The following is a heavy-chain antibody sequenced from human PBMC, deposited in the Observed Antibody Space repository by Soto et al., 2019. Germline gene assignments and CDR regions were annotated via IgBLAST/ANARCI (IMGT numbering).Heavy chain of an antibody. CDR2: IIPIFGTA. Sequence: QVQLVQSGAEVKKPGSSVKVSCKASGGTFSSYAISWVRQAPGQGLEWMGGIIPIFGTANYEQKFQGRVTMAADETKSTGYRELGSMRSEDTAVDYCGRGVVVTAVTYYDYGRGVLGQGTTVTGSS. D-gene: IGHD2-21*02. CDR1: GGTFSSYA. J-gene: IGHJ6*02. CDR3: GRGVVVTAVTYYDYGRGV. V-gene: IGHV1-69*12.